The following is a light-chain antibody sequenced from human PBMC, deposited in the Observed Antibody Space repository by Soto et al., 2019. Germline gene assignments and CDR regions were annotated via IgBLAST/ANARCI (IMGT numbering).Light chain of an antibody. J-gene: IGKJ1*01. CDR1: QSVSSN. V-gene: IGKV3-15*01. Sequence: EIVMTQSPATLSVSPGERATLSCRASQSVSSNLAWYQHKPGQAPRLLIYGASTRATGIPARFSGSGSGTEFTLTITRLEPEDFAMYYCQRYDSFRTFGQGTKVDIK. CDR2: GAS. CDR3: QRYDSFRT.